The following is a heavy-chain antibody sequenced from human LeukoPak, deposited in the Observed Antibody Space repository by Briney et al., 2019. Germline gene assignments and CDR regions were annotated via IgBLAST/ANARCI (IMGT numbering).Heavy chain of an antibody. D-gene: IGHD2-15*01. CDR3: ARRTICSGSSCYPREDDCFDY. CDR1: GGSINSYY. Sequence: SETLSLTCTVSGGSINSYYWSWIRQPPGKGLEWIGYIYYSGTTNYNPSLKSRVTISVDTSKNQFSLKLSSVTAADTAVYYCARRTICSGSSCYPREDDCFDYWGQGTLVTVSS. J-gene: IGHJ4*02. V-gene: IGHV4-59*12. CDR2: IYYSGTT.